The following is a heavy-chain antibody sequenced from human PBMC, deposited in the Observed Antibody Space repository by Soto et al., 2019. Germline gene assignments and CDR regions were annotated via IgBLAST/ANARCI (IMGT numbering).Heavy chain of an antibody. CDR3: ARHLKTSALDYIVLDAFDG. CDR2: VFARGNA. D-gene: IGHD4-4*01. CDR1: CASINCGNYC. Sequence: TVSFRATVTCASINCGNYCGSWIRQPPVKGLEWIGYVFARGNAFYNLSLASRLTVSLXTSQNYFALELTSVTAADTDIYFCARHLKTSALDYIVLDAFDGGGHGTMVTVSS. V-gene: IGHV4-31*03. J-gene: IGHJ3*01.